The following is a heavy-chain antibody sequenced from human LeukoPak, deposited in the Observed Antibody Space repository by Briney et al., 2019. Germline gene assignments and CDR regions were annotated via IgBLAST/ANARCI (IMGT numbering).Heavy chain of an antibody. V-gene: IGHV1-2*02. J-gene: IGHJ4*02. CDR3: ARAISGSYYDY. D-gene: IGHD1-26*01. Sequence: GASVKVSCKPSEYKFNGYNMHWVRQAPGQGLEWMGLINPNSGGRNYAQKFQGRVTMTRDTSISTAYMELSRLRSDDAAVYYCARAISGSYYDYWGQGTLVAVSS. CDR1: EYKFNGYN. CDR2: INPNSGGR.